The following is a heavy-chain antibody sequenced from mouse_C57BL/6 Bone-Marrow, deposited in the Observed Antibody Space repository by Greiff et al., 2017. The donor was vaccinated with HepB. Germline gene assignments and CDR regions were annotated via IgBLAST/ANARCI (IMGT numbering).Heavy chain of an antibody. Sequence: QVQLQQPGAELVKPGASVKVSCKASGYTFTSYWMHWVKQRPGQGLEWIGRIHPSDSDTNYNQKFKGKATLTVDKSSSTAYMQLSSLTSEDSAVYYCATAYYSNFFDYWGQGTTRTVSS. CDR2: IHPSDSDT. CDR3: ATAYYSNFFDY. CDR1: GYTFTSYW. D-gene: IGHD2-5*01. J-gene: IGHJ2*01. V-gene: IGHV1-74*01.